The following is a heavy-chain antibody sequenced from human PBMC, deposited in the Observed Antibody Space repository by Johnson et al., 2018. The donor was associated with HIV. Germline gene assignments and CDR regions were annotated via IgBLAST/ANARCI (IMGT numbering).Heavy chain of an antibody. V-gene: IGHV3-9*01. CDR1: GFTFDDYA. D-gene: IGHD6-6*01. Sequence: VQVVESGGGLVQPGRSLRVSCAASGFTFDDYAMHWVRQGPGKGLEWVSGISWNSGSIGYADSVKGRFTISGDNAKNSLYLQMNSLRVEDTALYYCAKVSSSSTWAHDPFDVWGQGTMVTVS. CDR2: ISWNSGSI. CDR3: AKVSSSSTWAHDPFDV. J-gene: IGHJ3*01.